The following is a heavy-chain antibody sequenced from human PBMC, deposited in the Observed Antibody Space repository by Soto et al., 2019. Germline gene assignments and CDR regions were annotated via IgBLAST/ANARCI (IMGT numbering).Heavy chain of an antibody. CDR3: ARDSGGDFWSGYSWASWFDP. V-gene: IGHV4-34*01. Sequence: SETLSLTCAVYGGSFSGYYWSWIRQPPGKGLEWIGEINHSGSTNYNPSLKSRVTISVDTSKNQFSLKLSSVTAADTAVYYCARDSGGDFWSGYSWASWFDPWGQGTLVTVSS. CDR1: GGSFSGYY. D-gene: IGHD3-3*01. CDR2: INHSGST. J-gene: IGHJ5*02.